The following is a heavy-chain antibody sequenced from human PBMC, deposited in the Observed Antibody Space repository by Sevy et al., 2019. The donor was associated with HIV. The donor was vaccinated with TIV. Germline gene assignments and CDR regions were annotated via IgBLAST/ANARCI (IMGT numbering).Heavy chain of an antibody. Sequence: GGSLRLSCAASGFTFSSYAMYWVRQAPGKGLEWVAVISYDGSNKYYADSVKGRFTISRDNSKNTLYLQMNSLRAEDTAVYYCARRAVAGTVYYFDYWGQGTLVTVSS. CDR2: ISYDGSNK. CDR1: GFTFSSYA. D-gene: IGHD6-19*01. J-gene: IGHJ4*02. CDR3: ARRAVAGTVYYFDY. V-gene: IGHV3-30-3*01.